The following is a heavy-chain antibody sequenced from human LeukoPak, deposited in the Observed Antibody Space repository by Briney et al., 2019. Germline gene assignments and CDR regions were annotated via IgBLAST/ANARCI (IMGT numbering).Heavy chain of an antibody. V-gene: IGHV3-30*02. J-gene: IGHJ4*02. CDR2: IRYDGGIK. Sequence: GGSLRLSCGASGFTFSSYGMHWVRQAPGKGLEWVALIRYDGGIKYYADSVKGRFTISRDNAKNSLYLQMNSLRSEDTAVYYCARGGITTKWREGHPLDYWGQGTLVTVSS. CDR1: GFTFSSYG. D-gene: IGHD3-16*01. CDR3: ARGGITTKWREGHPLDY.